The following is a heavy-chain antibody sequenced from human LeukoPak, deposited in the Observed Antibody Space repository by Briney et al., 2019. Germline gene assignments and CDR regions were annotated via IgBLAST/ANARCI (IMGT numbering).Heavy chain of an antibody. CDR3: ARWAVGDGYNFDY. V-gene: IGHV3-30-3*01. CDR2: ISYDGSNK. CDR1: GFTFSSYA. D-gene: IGHD5-24*01. J-gene: IGHJ4*02. Sequence: GRSLRLSCAASGFTFSSYAMHWVRQAPGKGLEWVAVISYDGSNKYYADSVKGRFTISRDNSKNTLYLQMNSLRAEDTAVYYCARWAVGDGYNFDYWGQGTLVTVSS.